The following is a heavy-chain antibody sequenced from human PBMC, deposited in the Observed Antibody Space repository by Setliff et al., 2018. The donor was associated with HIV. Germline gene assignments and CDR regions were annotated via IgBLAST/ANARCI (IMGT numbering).Heavy chain of an antibody. D-gene: IGHD3-22*01. CDR2: INHSGST. CDR3: AREAVSDSSGYYYIPDY. V-gene: IGHV4-34*01. J-gene: IGHJ4*02. Sequence: PSETLSLTCAVYGGSFSGYYWTWIRQVPGKGLEWIGEINHSGSTNYNPSLKSRVTISVDTSKNQFSLKLSSVTAADTAVYYCAREAVSDSSGYYYIPDYWGQGTLVTVSS. CDR1: GGSFSGYY.